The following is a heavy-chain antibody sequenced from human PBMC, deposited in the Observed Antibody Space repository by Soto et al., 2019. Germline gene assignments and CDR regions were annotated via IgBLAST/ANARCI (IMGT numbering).Heavy chain of an antibody. V-gene: IGHV1-69*01. CDR1: GGTFSSYA. J-gene: IGHJ4*02. D-gene: IGHD1-26*01. CDR3: ARAGNRGATTGVFDD. CDR2: IIPIFGTA. Sequence: QVQLVQSGAEVKKPGSSVKVSCKASGGTFSSYAISWVRQAPGQGREWMGGIIPIFGTANYAQKFQGIVTITADESTSTAYMEMSSLRFEHRAVYYCARAGNRGATTGVFDDWGQGTMVTASS.